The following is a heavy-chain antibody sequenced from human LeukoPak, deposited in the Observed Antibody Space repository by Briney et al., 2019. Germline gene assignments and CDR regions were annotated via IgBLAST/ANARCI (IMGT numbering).Heavy chain of an antibody. D-gene: IGHD3-10*02. Sequence: ETLSLTCTVSGGSISSYYWSRIRQPPGKGLEWVSAISGSGGSTYYADSVKGRFTISRDNAKNSLYLQMNSLRAEDTAVYYCAELGITMIGGVWGKGTTVTISS. V-gene: IGHV3-23*01. CDR1: GGSISSYY. CDR3: AELGITMIGGV. CDR2: ISGSGGST. J-gene: IGHJ6*04.